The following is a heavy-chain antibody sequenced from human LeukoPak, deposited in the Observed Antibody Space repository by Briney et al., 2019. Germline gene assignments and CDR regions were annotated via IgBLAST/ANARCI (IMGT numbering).Heavy chain of an antibody. V-gene: IGHV4-38-2*01. CDR3: ATGYYEPFAT. J-gene: IGHJ5*02. CDR2: IYHSGST. CDR1: GYSISSGYY. D-gene: IGHD3-22*01. Sequence: PSETLSLTCGVSGYSISSGYYWGWIRQPPGKGLEWIGSIYHSGSTYYNPSLKSRVTISLDMSKKQFSLRLRSVTAADSAVYYCATGYYEPFATWGPGILVTVSS.